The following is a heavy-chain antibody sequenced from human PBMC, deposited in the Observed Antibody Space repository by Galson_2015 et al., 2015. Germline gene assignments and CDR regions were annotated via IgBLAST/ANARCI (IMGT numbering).Heavy chain of an antibody. CDR1: GFTFSDYY. J-gene: IGHJ3*02. CDR2: ISSSSSYT. Sequence: SLRLSCAASGFTFSDYYMSWIRQAPGKGLEWVSYISSSSSYTNYADSVKGRFTISRDNAKNSLYLQMNSLRAEDTAVYYCAREGYYDIFSDIWGQGTMVTVSS. V-gene: IGHV3-11*05. D-gene: IGHD3-9*01. CDR3: AREGYYDIFSDI.